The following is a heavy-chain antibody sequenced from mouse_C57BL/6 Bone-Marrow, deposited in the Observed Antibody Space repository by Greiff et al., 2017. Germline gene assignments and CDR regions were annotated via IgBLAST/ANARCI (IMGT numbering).Heavy chain of an antibody. CDR1: GYTFTSYG. J-gene: IGHJ3*01. D-gene: IGHD2-5*01. CDR3: ARYYSNCPGFAY. CDR2: IYPRSGNT. Sequence: QVQLQQSGAELARPGASVKLSCKASGYTFTSYGISWVKQRTGQGLEWIGEIYPRSGNTYYNEKFKGKATLTADKSSSTAYMELRSLTSEDSAVYFCARYYSNCPGFAYWGQGTLVTVSA. V-gene: IGHV1-81*01.